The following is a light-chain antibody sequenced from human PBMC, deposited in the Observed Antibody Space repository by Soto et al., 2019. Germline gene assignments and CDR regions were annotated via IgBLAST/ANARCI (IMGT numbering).Light chain of an antibody. J-gene: IGLJ1*01. CDR1: SSDIGGYDY. V-gene: IGLV2-14*01. CDR2: GVT. CDR3: TSYTNINTRACV. Sequence: QSALTQPASVSGSPGQSITISCTGTSSDIGGYDYVSWYQHHPGKAPKFIIYGVTNRPSGVSHRFSGSKSANTASLTISGLQAEDEADYYCTSYTNINTRACVFGTGTKVTVL.